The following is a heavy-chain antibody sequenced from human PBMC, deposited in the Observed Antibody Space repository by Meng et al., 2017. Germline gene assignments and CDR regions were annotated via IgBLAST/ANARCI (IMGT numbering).Heavy chain of an antibody. V-gene: IGHV1-8*03. CDR3: ARASWRGSGSLLPPY. CDR1: GYTFTSYD. D-gene: IGHD3-10*01. CDR2: MNPNSGNT. Sequence: ASVKVSCKASGYTFTSYDINWLRQATGQGLEWMGWMNPNSGNTGYAQKFQGRVTITRNTSISTAYMELSSLRSEDTAVYYCARASWRGSGSLLPPYWGQGTLVTVSS. J-gene: IGHJ4*02.